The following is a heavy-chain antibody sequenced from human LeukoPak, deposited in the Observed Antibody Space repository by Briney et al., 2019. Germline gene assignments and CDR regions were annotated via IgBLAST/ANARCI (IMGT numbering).Heavy chain of an antibody. J-gene: IGHJ4*02. D-gene: IGHD3-10*01. CDR1: GFTVSSNY. V-gene: IGHV3-66*01. CDR3: ARGAYGSGSYYPDY. Sequence: PGGSLRLSCAASGFTVSSNYMSWVRQAPGKGLEWVSVIYSGGSTYYADSVKGRFTISRDNSKNTLYLQMNSLRAEDTAVYYCARGAYGSGSYYPDYWGRGTLVTVSS. CDR2: IYSGGST.